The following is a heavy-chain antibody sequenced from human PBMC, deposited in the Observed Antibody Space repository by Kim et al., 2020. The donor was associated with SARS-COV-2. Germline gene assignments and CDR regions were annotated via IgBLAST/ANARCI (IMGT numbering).Heavy chain of an antibody. J-gene: IGHJ4*02. CDR3: ASRSNYAFDN. CDR2: GST. Sequence: GSTYYAESVKGRFTISRDNSKNTLYLQMNSLRAEDTAVYYCASRSNYAFDNWGQGTLVTVSS. V-gene: IGHV3-23*01. D-gene: IGHD3-16*01.